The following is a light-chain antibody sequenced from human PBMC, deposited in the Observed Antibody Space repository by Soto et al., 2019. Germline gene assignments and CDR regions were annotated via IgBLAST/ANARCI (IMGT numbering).Light chain of an antibody. V-gene: IGKV1-39*01. CDR1: QSISNH. CDR3: KQYEDIPIA. J-gene: IGKJ5*01. Sequence: DIQMTQSPSSLSASVEDRVIITCRASQSISNHLNWYQQKPGKAHKLLIFAAYSLQSGVPSRFSGSRSGPDFTLTIRSLQPEDFATYYCKQYEDIPIAFGQGTRLEIK. CDR2: AAY.